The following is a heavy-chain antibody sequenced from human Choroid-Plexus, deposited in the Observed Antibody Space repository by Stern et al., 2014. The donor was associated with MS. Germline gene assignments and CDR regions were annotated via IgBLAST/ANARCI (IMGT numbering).Heavy chain of an antibody. CDR1: GYIFTGYY. J-gene: IGHJ6*02. CDR2: INPNNGGT. Sequence: VQLVESGAEVKKPGASVKVSCKPSGYIFTGYYIHWVRQAPGQGLEWMAWINPNNGGTKYAQKFKGRVTMSRDTSISTASVELSSLTSDDTAVYYCARDQRGITIFGVVTDYYYLGMDVWGQGTTVTVSS. D-gene: IGHD3-3*01. V-gene: IGHV1-2*02. CDR3: ARDQRGITIFGVVTDYYYLGMDV.